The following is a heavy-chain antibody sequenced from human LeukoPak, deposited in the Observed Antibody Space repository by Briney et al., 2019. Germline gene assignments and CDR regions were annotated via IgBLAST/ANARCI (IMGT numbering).Heavy chain of an antibody. V-gene: IGHV4-34*01. CDR2: INHSGSN. CDR3: ARGRRPGIAVAGTRRRGYFDY. J-gene: IGHJ4*02. CDR1: GGSFSGYY. D-gene: IGHD6-19*01. Sequence: PSETLSLTCAVYGGSFSGYYWSWLRQPPGKGLEWIGEINHSGSNNYNPSLRSRVTIPVDTSKNQFSLKLSSVTAADTAVYYCARGRRPGIAVAGTRRRGYFDYWGQGTLVTVSS.